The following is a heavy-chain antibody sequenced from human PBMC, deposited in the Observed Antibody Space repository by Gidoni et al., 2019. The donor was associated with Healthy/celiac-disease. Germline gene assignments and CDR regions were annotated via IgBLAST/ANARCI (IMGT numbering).Heavy chain of an antibody. CDR3: ARASTKGLRYYYYGMDV. V-gene: IGHV3-30-3*01. D-gene: IGHD2-2*01. CDR2: ISYDGSNK. J-gene: IGHJ6*02. Sequence: QVQLVESGGGVVQPGRSRRLPCSASGFTFRSYSRHWVRQDPGKGLAWEAVISYDGSNKYYADSVKGRFTISRDNSKNTLYLQMNSLRAEDTAVYYCARASTKGLRYYYYGMDVWGRGTTVTVSS. CDR1: GFTFRSYS.